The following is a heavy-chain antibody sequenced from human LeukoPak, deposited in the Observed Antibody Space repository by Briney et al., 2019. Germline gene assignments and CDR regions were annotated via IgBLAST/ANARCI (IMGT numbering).Heavy chain of an antibody. CDR2: ITGSGGSI. V-gene: IGHV3-23*01. CDR1: GFTFSSYA. J-gene: IGHJ4*02. Sequence: GGSLRLSXAASGFTFSSYAMSWVCQAPGKGLEWVSDITGSGGSIYYADSVKGRFTISRDNSKNTLYLQMSSLRAEDTAVYYCANDVGYHYDTWFPTWGQGTLVTVSS. CDR3: ANDVGYHYDTWFPT. D-gene: IGHD3-22*01.